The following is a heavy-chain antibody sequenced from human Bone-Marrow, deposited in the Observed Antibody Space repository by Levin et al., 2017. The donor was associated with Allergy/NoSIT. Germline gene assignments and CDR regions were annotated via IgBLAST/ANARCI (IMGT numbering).Heavy chain of an antibody. CDR3: ARESAAGGVDAFDI. CDR1: GFTFSDYY. J-gene: IGHJ3*02. Sequence: GGSLRLSCAASGFTFSDYYMSWIRQAPGKGLEWVSYISSSGSTIYYADSVKGRFTISRDNAKNSLYLQMNSLRAEDTAVYYCARESAAGGVDAFDIWGQGTMVTVSS. V-gene: IGHV3-11*01. D-gene: IGHD6-13*01. CDR2: ISSSGSTI.